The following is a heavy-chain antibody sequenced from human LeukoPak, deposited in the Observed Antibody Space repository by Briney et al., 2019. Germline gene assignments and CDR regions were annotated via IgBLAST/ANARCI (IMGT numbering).Heavy chain of an antibody. CDR3: ARVRPGDYVPVDAFDI. CDR1: GYTFTSYY. V-gene: IGHV1-46*01. J-gene: IGHJ3*02. CDR2: INPSGGST. Sequence: EASVKVSCKASGYTFTSYYMHWVRQAPRQGLEWMGIINPSGGSTSYAQKFQGKVTMTRDTSTSTVYMELSSLRSEDTAVYYCARVRPGDYVPVDAFDIWGQGTMVTVSS. D-gene: IGHD4-17*01.